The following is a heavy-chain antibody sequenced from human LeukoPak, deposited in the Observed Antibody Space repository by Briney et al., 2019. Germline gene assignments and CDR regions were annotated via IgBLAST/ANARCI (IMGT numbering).Heavy chain of an antibody. V-gene: IGHV3-30-3*02. Sequence: GGSLRLSCVGAGFSFGAHAMHWVRQIPGKGLEWVAVTSFDSRSKHYADSVEGRFTISRDNSKNTLYLQMNSLRAEDTAVYYCAKDSRWLVPNAFDIWGQGTMVTVSS. CDR1: GFSFGAHA. CDR3: AKDSRWLVPNAFDI. D-gene: IGHD6-19*01. J-gene: IGHJ3*02. CDR2: TSFDSRSK.